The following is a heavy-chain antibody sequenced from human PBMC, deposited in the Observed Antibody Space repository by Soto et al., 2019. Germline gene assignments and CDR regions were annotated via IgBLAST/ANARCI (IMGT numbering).Heavy chain of an antibody. D-gene: IGHD6-19*01. CDR2: IYYSGRT. J-gene: IGHJ4*02. CDR1: GGSVSSGSYY. V-gene: IGHV4-61*01. CDR3: ARRSGWYSLPFDY. Sequence: QVQLQESGPGLVKPSETLSLTCTVSGGSVSSGSYYWSWIRQPPGKGLEWIGYIYYSGRTNYNPSLKSRVTISVDTSKNQFSLKLSSVTAADTAVYYCARRSGWYSLPFDYWGQGTLVTVSS.